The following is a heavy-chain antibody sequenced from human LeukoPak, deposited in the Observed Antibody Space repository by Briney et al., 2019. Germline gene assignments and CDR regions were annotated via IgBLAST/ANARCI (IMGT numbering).Heavy chain of an antibody. J-gene: IGHJ4*02. Sequence: PGGSLRLSCAASGFRFNTYFMSWVRQAPGKGLEWVANIKHDGSEIYYVDSVKGRFTISRDDAKNSLYLQMSSLRVEDTALYYCARAQLTSMVADYWGQGTLVTVSS. CDR1: GFRFNTYF. CDR2: IKHDGSEI. V-gene: IGHV3-7*01. D-gene: IGHD5-18*01. CDR3: ARAQLTSMVADY.